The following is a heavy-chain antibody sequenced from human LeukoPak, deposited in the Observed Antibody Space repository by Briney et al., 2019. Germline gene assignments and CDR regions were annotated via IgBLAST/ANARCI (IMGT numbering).Heavy chain of an antibody. Sequence: SETLSLTCAVYGGSFSGYYWSWIRQPPGKGLEWIGEINHSGSTNYNPSLKSRVTISVDTSKNQFSLKLSSVTAADTAVYYCARVGVGRGIYYYGSGSYFDWFDPWGQGTLVTVSS. CDR1: GGSFSGYY. CDR2: INHSGST. J-gene: IGHJ5*02. D-gene: IGHD3-10*01. V-gene: IGHV4-34*01. CDR3: ARVGVGRGIYYYGSGSYFDWFDP.